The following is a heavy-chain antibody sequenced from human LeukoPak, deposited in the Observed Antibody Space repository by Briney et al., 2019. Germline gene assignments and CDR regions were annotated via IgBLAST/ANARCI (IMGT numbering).Heavy chain of an antibody. V-gene: IGHV1-2*02. CDR3: ARVLGYYDSSGKLDY. Sequence: ASVKVSCKASGYTFTGYCMHWVRQAPGQGLEWMGWINPNSGGTNYAQKFQGRVTMTRDTSISTAYMELSRLRSDDTAVYYCARVLGYYDSSGKLDYWGQGTLVTVSS. CDR2: INPNSGGT. D-gene: IGHD3-22*01. J-gene: IGHJ4*02. CDR1: GYTFTGYC.